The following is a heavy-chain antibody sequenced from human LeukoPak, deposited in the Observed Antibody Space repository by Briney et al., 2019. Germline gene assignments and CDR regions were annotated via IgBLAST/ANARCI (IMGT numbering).Heavy chain of an antibody. Sequence: SETLSLTXTVSGGSISSYYWSWIRQPPGKGLEWIGYIYYSGSTNYNPSLKSRVTISVDTSKNQFSLKLSSVTAADTAVYCCARDLYVGSGWYYFDYWGQGTLVTVSS. CDR1: GGSISSYY. CDR3: ARDLYVGSGWYYFDY. D-gene: IGHD6-19*01. V-gene: IGHV4-59*01. CDR2: IYYSGST. J-gene: IGHJ4*02.